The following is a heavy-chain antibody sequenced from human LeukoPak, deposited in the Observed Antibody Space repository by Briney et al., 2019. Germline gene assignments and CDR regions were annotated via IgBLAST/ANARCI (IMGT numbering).Heavy chain of an antibody. CDR2: FDPEDGET. Sequence: GASVTVSCTVSGYTLTELSMHWVRQAPGKGLEWMGGFDPEDGETIYAQKFQGRVTMTEDTSTDTAYMELSSLRSEDTAVYYCATDAPESVWFGTKFDYWGQGTLVTVSS. CDR1: GYTLTELS. J-gene: IGHJ4*02. CDR3: ATDAPESVWFGTKFDY. D-gene: IGHD3-10*01. V-gene: IGHV1-24*01.